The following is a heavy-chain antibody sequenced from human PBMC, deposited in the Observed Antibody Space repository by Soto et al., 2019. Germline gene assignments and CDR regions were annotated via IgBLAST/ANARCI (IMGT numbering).Heavy chain of an antibody. CDR3: ARYRSEAVAGSTLDN. V-gene: IGHV4-59*01. Sequence: SETLSLTCTVSGGSISSNYWTWIRQPPGKGLEWIGYVYNSGSTNYNPSLKSRVTISEDTSKSQFSLKVNSMTAADTAVYYCARYRSEAVAGSTLDNWGQGTLVTVSS. J-gene: IGHJ4*02. CDR2: VYNSGST. CDR1: GGSISSNY. D-gene: IGHD2-15*01.